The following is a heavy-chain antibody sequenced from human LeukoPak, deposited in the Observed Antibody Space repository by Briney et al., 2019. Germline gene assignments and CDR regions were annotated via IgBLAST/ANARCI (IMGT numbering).Heavy chain of an antibody. Sequence: PGGSLRLSCAASGFTFSSYAMHWVRQAPGKGLEWVAVISYDGSNKYYADSVKGRFTISRDNSKNTLYLQMNSLRAEDTAVYYCARDLGYGDYWYAFDIWGQGTMVTVSS. D-gene: IGHD4-17*01. CDR1: GFTFSSYA. CDR3: ARDLGYGDYWYAFDI. V-gene: IGHV3-30-3*01. CDR2: ISYDGSNK. J-gene: IGHJ3*02.